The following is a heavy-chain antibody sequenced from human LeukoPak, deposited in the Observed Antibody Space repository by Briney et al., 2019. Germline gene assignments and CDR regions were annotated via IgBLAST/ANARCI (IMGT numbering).Heavy chain of an antibody. V-gene: IGHV1-69*05. CDR1: GGTFSSYA. D-gene: IGHD5-12*01. Sequence: GASVKVSCKASGGTFSSYAISWVRQAPGQGLEWMGGIIPIFGTANYAQKFQGRVTITTDESTSTAYMELSSLRSEDTAVYYCASNSVATTLFLRYWGQGTLVTVSS. CDR2: IIPIFGTA. CDR3: ASNSVATTLFLRY. J-gene: IGHJ4*02.